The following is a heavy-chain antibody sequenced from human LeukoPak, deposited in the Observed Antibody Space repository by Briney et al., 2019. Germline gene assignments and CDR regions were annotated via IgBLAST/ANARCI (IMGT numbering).Heavy chain of an antibody. V-gene: IGHV4-4*02. CDR3: ARMDIVATKGAFDI. Sequence: SETLSLTCAVSGGSISSSNWWSWVRQPPGKGLEWIGEIYHSGSTNYNPSLKSRVTISVDKSKNQFSLKLGSVTAADTAVYYCARMDIVATKGAFDIWGQGTMVTVSS. J-gene: IGHJ3*02. D-gene: IGHD5-12*01. CDR2: IYHSGST. CDR1: GGSISSSNW.